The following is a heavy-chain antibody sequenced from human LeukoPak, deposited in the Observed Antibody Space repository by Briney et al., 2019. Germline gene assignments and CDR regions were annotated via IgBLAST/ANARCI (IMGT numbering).Heavy chain of an antibody. J-gene: IGHJ4*02. V-gene: IGHV3-33*01. D-gene: IGHD3-10*01. Sequence: PGRSLRLSCAASGFTFSNYGMHWVRQAPGQGLEWVALIWYDGSNKYYADSVKGRFTISRDNSKNTLYLQMNSLRAEDTAVYYCAGSYYNVFDYWGQGTLVTVSS. CDR2: IWYDGSNK. CDR1: GFTFSNYG. CDR3: AGSYYNVFDY.